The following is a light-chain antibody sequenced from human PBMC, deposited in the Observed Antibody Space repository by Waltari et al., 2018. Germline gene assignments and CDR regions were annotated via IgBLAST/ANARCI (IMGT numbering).Light chain of an antibody. V-gene: IGKV1-5*01. J-gene: IGKJ1*01. CDR3: QQYNRFSP. CDR2: DAS. Sequence: DTQLSQFPSTLAASVGDRVTFTCRAREAINKWLAWYQQKPGKAPKVLIYDASTLQSGVPSRFSGSGSGTEFTLTIDSLQPDDFATYYCQQYNRFSPFGQGTNVEVK. CDR1: EAINKW.